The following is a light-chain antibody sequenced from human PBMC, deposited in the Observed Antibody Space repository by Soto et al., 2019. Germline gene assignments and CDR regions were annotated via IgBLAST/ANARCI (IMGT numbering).Light chain of an antibody. J-gene: IGKJ1*01. Sequence: EIVLTQSPGTLSLSPGERATLSCRASQSVSSSYLAWYQQKPGQAPRLLIYGASSRATGIPDRCSGSGSGTDSILTISRLEPDDFAVYYCQQYGSSPKTFGQGTKVEIK. CDR1: QSVSSSY. CDR3: QQYGSSPKT. CDR2: GAS. V-gene: IGKV3-20*01.